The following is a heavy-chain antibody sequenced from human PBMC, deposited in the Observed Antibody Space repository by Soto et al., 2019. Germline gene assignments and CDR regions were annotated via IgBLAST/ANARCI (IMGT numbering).Heavy chain of an antibody. Sequence: QVQLVQSGAEVKKPGASVKVSCKASGYTFTSYGISWVRQAPGQGLEWTGWISAYNGNTNYAQKLQGRVTMTTDTSTSTASMELRSLTSDGTAVYYCAREVYGDYVLDYWGQGTLVTVSS. J-gene: IGHJ4*02. CDR3: AREVYGDYVLDY. D-gene: IGHD4-17*01. V-gene: IGHV1-18*01. CDR2: ISAYNGNT. CDR1: GYTFTSYG.